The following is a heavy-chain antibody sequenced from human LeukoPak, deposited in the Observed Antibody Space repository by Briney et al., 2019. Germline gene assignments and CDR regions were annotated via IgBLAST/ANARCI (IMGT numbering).Heavy chain of an antibody. D-gene: IGHD1-14*01. Sequence: PGGSLRLSCAASGFTFNAYAMHWVRQAPGKGLEWVAVVANDGRDKQYADSMKGRFTISRDNSENTLYLQMNTLRAEDTAVYYCARDRNSPAKYYFDYWGQGTLATVSS. CDR2: VANDGRDK. V-gene: IGHV3-30*01. CDR3: ARDRNSPAKYYFDY. CDR1: GFTFNAYA. J-gene: IGHJ4*02.